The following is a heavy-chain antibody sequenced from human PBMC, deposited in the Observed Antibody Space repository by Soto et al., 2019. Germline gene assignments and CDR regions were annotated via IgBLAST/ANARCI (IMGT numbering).Heavy chain of an antibody. J-gene: IGHJ6*02. CDR1: GFSISSYY. CDR2: IYYSGST. V-gene: IGHV4-59*01. CDR3: ARVSVGDGFLYGMDV. D-gene: IGHD3-3*01. Sequence: PSETLSLTCTVSGFSISSYYWSWIRQPPGKGLEWIGYIYYSGSTNYNPSLKSRVTISVDTSKNQFSLKLSSVTAADTAVYYCARVSVGDGFLYGMDVWGQGTTVTVSS.